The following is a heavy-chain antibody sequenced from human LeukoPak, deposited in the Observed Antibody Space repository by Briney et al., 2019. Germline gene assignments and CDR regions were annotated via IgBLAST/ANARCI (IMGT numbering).Heavy chain of an antibody. CDR1: GGTFSSYA. J-gene: IGHJ4*02. CDR2: IIPIFGTA. Sequence: GASVKVSCKASGGTFSSYAISWVRQAPGQGLEWMGGIIPIFGTANYAQKFQGRVTITADKSTSTAYMELSRLRSEDTAVYYCASPYYYDSSGYSYYFDYWGQGTLVTVSS. D-gene: IGHD3-22*01. V-gene: IGHV1-69*06. CDR3: ASPYYYDSSGYSYYFDY.